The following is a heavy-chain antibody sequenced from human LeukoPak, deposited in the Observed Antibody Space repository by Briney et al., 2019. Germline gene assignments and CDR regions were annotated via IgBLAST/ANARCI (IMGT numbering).Heavy chain of an antibody. Sequence: SETLSLTCTVSGGSISNYYWSWIRQPPGKGLEWIGFSYYSGSTNYNPSLKSRVTISVDTSKNQFSLKLSSVTAADTAVYYCARHPQDGYNLPDYWGQGTLVTVSS. CDR2: SYYSGST. D-gene: IGHD5-24*01. J-gene: IGHJ4*02. V-gene: IGHV4-59*08. CDR3: ARHPQDGYNLPDY. CDR1: GGSISNYY.